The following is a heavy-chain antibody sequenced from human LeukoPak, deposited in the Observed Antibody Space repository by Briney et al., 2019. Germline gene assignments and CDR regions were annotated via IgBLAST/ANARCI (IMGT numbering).Heavy chain of an antibody. V-gene: IGHV4-4*07. Sequence: SETLSLXCTVSGGSISSYYWSWIRXAAGKXLEWIGRIYSSGSTIYNPSLKSRVTMSVDTSKNQFSLKVSSVTAADTAVYYCXRDSRDGSGWFFDYWGQGTLVTVSS. CDR3: XRDSRDGSGWFFDY. CDR2: IYSSGST. CDR1: GGSISSYY. D-gene: IGHD6-19*01. J-gene: IGHJ4*02.